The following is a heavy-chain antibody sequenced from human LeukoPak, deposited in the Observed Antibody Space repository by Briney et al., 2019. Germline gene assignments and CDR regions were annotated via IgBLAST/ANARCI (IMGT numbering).Heavy chain of an antibody. D-gene: IGHD3-22*01. V-gene: IGHV3-21*01. Sequence: GGSLRLSCAASGFSFSSYSMNWVRQAPGKGLEWVSSISSSSSHIYYADSVKGRFTISRDNSKNTLYLQMNSLRAEDTAVYYCARDHWYGYYDSSIDYWGQGTLVTVSS. CDR3: ARDHWYGYYDSSIDY. J-gene: IGHJ4*02. CDR1: GFSFSSYS. CDR2: ISSSSSHI.